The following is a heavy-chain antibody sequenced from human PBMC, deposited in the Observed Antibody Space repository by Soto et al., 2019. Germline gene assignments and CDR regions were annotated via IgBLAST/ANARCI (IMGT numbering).Heavy chain of an antibody. CDR1: GYSITSNYY. D-gene: IGHD6-13*01. CDR3: ARSPGIAAAGNWFDP. CDR2: IHHSGST. V-gene: IGHV4-38-2*01. Sequence: SSETLSLTCAVSGYSITSNYYWGWIRQSPGRGLEFIGTIHHSGSTYYNPSLKSRVTISVDTSKNQFSLKLSSVTAADTAVYYCARSPGIAAAGNWFDPWGQGTLVTVSS. J-gene: IGHJ5*02.